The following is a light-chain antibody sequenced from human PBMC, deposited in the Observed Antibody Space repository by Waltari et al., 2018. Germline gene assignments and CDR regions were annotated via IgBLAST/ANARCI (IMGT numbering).Light chain of an antibody. CDR3: QQRSNWPRT. J-gene: IGKJ1*01. CDR2: DAS. CDR1: QSVSSY. V-gene: IGKV3-11*01. Sequence: IVLKQSPATLSLSPGERATPSCRASQSVSSYLAWYQQKPGQAPRLLIYDASNRATGIPARFSGSGSGTDFTLTISSLEPEDFAVYYCQQRSNWPRTFGQGTKVEIK.